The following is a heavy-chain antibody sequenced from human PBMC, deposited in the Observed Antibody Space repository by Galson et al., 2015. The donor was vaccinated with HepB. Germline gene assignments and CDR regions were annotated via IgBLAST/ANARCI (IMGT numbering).Heavy chain of an antibody. Sequence: SVKVSCKASGYTFTSYGISWVRQAPGQGLEWMGWISAYNGNTNYAQKLQGRVTMTTDTSTSTAYMELRSLRSDDTAVYYCARDRSTSRKKYYYYYYMDVRGKGTTVTVSS. D-gene: IGHD2-2*01. CDR1: GYTFTSYG. V-gene: IGHV1-18*01. CDR2: ISAYNGNT. J-gene: IGHJ6*03. CDR3: ARDRSTSRKKYYYYYYMDV.